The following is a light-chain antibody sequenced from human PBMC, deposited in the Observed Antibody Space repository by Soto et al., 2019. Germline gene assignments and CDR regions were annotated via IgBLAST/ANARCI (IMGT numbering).Light chain of an antibody. CDR3: AAWDGSLSGVV. CDR2: SNN. CDR1: RSNIGSNF. J-gene: IGLJ2*01. V-gene: IGLV1-47*01. Sequence: QAVVTQPPSASGTPGQRVTISCSGSRSNIGSNFVYWYQQLPGTAPKLFIYSNNQRPSGVPDRFSGSKSGTSASLAISGLRSEDEADYYCAAWDGSLSGVVFGGGTKLTVL.